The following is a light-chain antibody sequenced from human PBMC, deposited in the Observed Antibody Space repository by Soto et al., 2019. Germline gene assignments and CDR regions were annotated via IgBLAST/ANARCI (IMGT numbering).Light chain of an antibody. CDR3: QEYGTSPRLT. Sequence: EIVLTQSPGTLSLSPGEGATLSCRASQSVFNNHIGWYQQKPGQAPRRLIFGASFRATGIPDRFSGSGSGTDFSLTISRLAPEDYAVYYCQEYGTSPRLTFGGGTKVDIK. J-gene: IGKJ4*01. V-gene: IGKV3-20*01. CDR1: QSVFNNH. CDR2: GAS.